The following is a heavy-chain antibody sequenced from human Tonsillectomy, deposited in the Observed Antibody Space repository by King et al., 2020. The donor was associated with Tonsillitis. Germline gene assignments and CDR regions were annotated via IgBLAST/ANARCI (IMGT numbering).Heavy chain of an antibody. CDR3: ARVRNSGYDILTGYRPGFWFDY. V-gene: IGHV3-66*01. Sequence: ISWVRQAPGKGLEWVSVIYSGGSTYYADSVKGRFTISRDNSKNTLYLQMNSLRAEDTAVDYCARVRNSGYDILTGYRPGFWFDYWGQGTLVTVSS. CDR2: IYSGGST. J-gene: IGHJ4*02. D-gene: IGHD3-9*01.